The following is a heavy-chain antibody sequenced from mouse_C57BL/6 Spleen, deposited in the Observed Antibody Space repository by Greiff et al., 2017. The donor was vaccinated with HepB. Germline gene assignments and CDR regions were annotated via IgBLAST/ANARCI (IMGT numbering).Heavy chain of an antibody. Sequence: EVKLQESGPGLVKPSQSLSLTCSVTGYSITSGYYWNWIRQFPGNKLEWMGYISYDGSNNYNPSLKNRIPITRDTSKNQFVLKLNSVTTEDTATYYCARDRRGYAMDYWGQGTSVTVSS. CDR3: ARDRRGYAMDY. CDR1: GYSITSGYY. J-gene: IGHJ4*01. V-gene: IGHV3-6*01. CDR2: ISYDGSN.